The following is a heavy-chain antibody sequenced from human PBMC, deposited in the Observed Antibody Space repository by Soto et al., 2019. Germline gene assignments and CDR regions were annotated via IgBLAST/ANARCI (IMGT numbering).Heavy chain of an antibody. D-gene: IGHD4-17*01. CDR3: ARSMTTVVTLDY. CDR2: IYYSGST. CDR1: GGSISSSSYY. J-gene: IGHJ4*02. V-gene: IGHV4-39*01. Sequence: SETLSLTCTVSGGSISSSSYYWGWIRQPPGKGLEWIGSIYYSGSTYYNPSLKSRVNISVDTSKNQFSLKLSSVTAADTAVYYCARSMTTVVTLDYWGQGTLVTVS.